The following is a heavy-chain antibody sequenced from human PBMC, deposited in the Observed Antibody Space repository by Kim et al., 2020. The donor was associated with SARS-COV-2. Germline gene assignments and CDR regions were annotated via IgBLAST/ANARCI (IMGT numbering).Heavy chain of an antibody. CDR2: ISGDGGST. D-gene: IGHD6-19*01. J-gene: IGHJ5*02. CDR3: AKDEEQWLETMGVFDP. Sequence: GGSLRLSCAASGFTFDDYAMHWVRQAPGKGLEWVSLISGDGGSTYYADSVKGRFTISRDNSKNSLYLQMNSLRTEDTALYYCAKDEEQWLETMGVFDPWGQGTLVTVSS. CDR1: GFTFDDYA. V-gene: IGHV3-43*02.